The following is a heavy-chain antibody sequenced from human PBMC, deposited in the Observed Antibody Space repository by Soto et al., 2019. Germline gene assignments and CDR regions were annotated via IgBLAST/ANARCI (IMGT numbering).Heavy chain of an antibody. CDR2: VYYSGT. CDR3: ARQSSGDFDF. V-gene: IGHV4-59*08. Sequence: QVQLQESGPGLVKPSETLSLTCSVSGGSIGHYYWNWIRQSPGKGLEWIGNVYYSGTTYNPSLRGRVXIXLDTSKSQFSLNLTSVTAADTAVYYCARQSSGDFDFWGQGVLVTVSS. D-gene: IGHD4-17*01. J-gene: IGHJ4*02. CDR1: GGSIGHYY.